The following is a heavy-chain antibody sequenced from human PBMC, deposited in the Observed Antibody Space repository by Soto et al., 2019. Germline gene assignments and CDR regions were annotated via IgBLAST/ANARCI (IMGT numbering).Heavy chain of an antibody. CDR3: ARDLSGPIDY. CDR2: INSDGSST. CDR1: GFTFSNYW. J-gene: IGHJ4*02. Sequence: EGALRLSXVDSGFTFSNYWMHWVRQTPGKGLLWLSRINSDGSSTIYADSVKGRFTISRDNAKNTLYLQMNSLRGEDTAIYYCARDLSGPIDYWGQGTLVPVSS. V-gene: IGHV3-74*01.